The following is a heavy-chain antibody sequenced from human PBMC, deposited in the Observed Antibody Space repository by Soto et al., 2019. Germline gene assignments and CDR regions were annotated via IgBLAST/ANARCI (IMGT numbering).Heavy chain of an antibody. D-gene: IGHD4-17*01. V-gene: IGHV3-11*01. CDR2: ISSSGSTI. Sequence: GGSLRLSCAASGFTFSDYYMSWIRQAPGKGLEWVSYISSSGSTIYYADSVKGRFTISRDNAKNSLYLQMNSLRAEDTAVYYCARYGDYLHHYYYDMDVRGKGTTVNGS. J-gene: IGHJ6*03. CDR3: ARYGDYLHHYYYDMDV. CDR1: GFTFSDYY.